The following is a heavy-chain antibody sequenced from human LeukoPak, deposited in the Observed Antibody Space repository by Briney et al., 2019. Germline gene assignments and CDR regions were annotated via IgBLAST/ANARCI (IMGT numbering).Heavy chain of an antibody. CDR2: INPNSGGT. J-gene: IGHJ4*02. Sequence: ASVKVSCKASGYTFTGYYMHWVRQAPGQGLEWMGWINPNSGGTNYAQKFQGRVTMTRDTSICTAYMELSRLRSDDTAVYYCARDLLAAAGTAVDYWGQGTLITVSS. D-gene: IGHD6-13*01. CDR3: ARDLLAAAGTAVDY. V-gene: IGHV1-2*02. CDR1: GYTFTGYY.